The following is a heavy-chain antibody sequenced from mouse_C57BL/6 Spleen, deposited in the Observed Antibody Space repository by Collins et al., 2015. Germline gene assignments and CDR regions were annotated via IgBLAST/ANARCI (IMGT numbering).Heavy chain of an antibody. D-gene: IGHD2-1*01. CDR1: GFSLTSYG. Sequence: QVQLKESGPGLVAPSQSLSITCTVSGFSLTSYGVHWVRQPPGKGLEWLGVIWAGGSTNYNSAPMSRLSISKDNSKSQVFLKMNSLQTDDTAMYYCARYGNYLFAYWGQGTLVTVSA. J-gene: IGHJ3*01. CDR2: IWAGGST. V-gene: IGHV2-9*02. CDR3: ARYGNYLFAY.